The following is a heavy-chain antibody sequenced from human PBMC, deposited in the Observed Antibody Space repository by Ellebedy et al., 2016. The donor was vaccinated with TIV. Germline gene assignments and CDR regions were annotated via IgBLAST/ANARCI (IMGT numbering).Heavy chain of an antibody. CDR3: ARDRGTVTTYTPNY. CDR1: GFTFSSYG. V-gene: IGHV3-33*01. CDR2: IWYDGSNK. Sequence: GESLKISXAASGFTFSSYGMYCVRQAPGKGLEWVAVIWYDGSNKYYADSVKGRFTISRDNSKNTLYLQMSSLRAEDTAVYYCARDRGTVTTYTPNYWGQGTLVTVSS. D-gene: IGHD4-17*01. J-gene: IGHJ4*02.